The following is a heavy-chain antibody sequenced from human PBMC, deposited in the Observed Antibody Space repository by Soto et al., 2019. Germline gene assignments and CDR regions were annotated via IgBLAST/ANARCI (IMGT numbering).Heavy chain of an antibody. D-gene: IGHD1-1*01. CDR1: GFTFSSHS. J-gene: IGHJ4*02. CDR3: VKDEHTDHGGTGLY. V-gene: IGHV3-23*01. CDR2: ISGSGGST. Sequence: GWSLRLSCAASGFTFSSHSMSWVRQPPGKGLEWVSGISGSGGSTYYADSVKGRFTISRDKSKNMLYLQMNSLRVEDTAAYYCVKDEHTDHGGTGLYWGQGTLVTVSS.